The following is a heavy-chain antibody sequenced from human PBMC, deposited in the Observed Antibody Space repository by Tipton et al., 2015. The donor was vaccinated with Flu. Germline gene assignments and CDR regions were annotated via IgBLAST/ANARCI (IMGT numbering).Heavy chain of an antibody. Sequence: TLSLTCTVSGGSISSYYWNWIRQPAGKGLEWIGRIYTSGSTNYNPSLKSRVTMSVDTSKNRLSLKLSSVTAADAAVYYCAREGNYAEKDWGQGTPVTVSS. CDR1: GGSISSYY. J-gene: IGHJ4*02. V-gene: IGHV4-4*07. CDR2: IYTSGST. CDR3: AREGNYAEKD. D-gene: IGHD4-17*01.